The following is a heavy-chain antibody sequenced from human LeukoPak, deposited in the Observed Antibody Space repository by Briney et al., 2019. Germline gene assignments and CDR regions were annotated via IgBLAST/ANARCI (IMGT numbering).Heavy chain of an antibody. J-gene: IGHJ4*02. CDR2: FDPEDGET. CDR1: GYTLTELS. V-gene: IGHV1-24*01. CDR3: ATVLARITGTTYPNY. D-gene: IGHD1-7*01. Sequence: GASVKVSCKVSGYTLTELSMHWVRQAPGKGLEWMGGFDPEDGETIYAQKFQGRVTMTEDTSTDTAYMELSSLRSEDTAVYYCATVLARITGTTYPNYWGQGTLVTVSS.